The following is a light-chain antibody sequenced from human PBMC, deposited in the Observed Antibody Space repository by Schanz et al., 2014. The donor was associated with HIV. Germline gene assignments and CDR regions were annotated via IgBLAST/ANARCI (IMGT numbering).Light chain of an antibody. V-gene: IGKV1-5*03. Sequence: IQMTQSPSTVSTSVGDRVTITCRASQTIGRLLAWYQQKPGRAPKLLIYQVSILETGVPSRFSGSGSGTSFTLTITSLQPDDFATYYCQQYDSSSWTFGLGTKVETK. CDR3: QQYDSSSWT. CDR1: QTIGRL. J-gene: IGKJ1*01. CDR2: QVS.